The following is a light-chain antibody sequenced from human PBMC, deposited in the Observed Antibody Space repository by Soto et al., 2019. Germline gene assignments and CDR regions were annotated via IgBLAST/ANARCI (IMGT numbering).Light chain of an antibody. J-gene: IGKJ4*01. V-gene: IGKV3-15*01. CDR3: QQYNNWPLT. CDR2: GAS. Sequence: EVVMTQSPATLSVSPGERATLSCRARQSVSSLLAWYQQKPGQAPRLLLYGASTRATGIPDRFSASGSGTEFALTISSLQSGDFAVYYCQQYNNWPLTFGGGTKVEIK. CDR1: QSVSSL.